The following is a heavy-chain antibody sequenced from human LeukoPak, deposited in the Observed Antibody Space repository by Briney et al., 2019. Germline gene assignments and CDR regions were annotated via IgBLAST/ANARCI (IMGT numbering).Heavy chain of an antibody. D-gene: IGHD6-13*01. Sequence: GGSLRLSCAASGFTFSSYAMSWVRQAPGKGLEWVSAISGSGGSIYYADSVKGRFTISRDDSKSTLYLQMNSLRAEDTAVYYCAKGLSAANWFGPWGQGTLVTVS. CDR1: GFTFSSYA. V-gene: IGHV3-23*01. CDR2: ISGSGGSI. CDR3: AKGLSAANWFGP. J-gene: IGHJ5*02.